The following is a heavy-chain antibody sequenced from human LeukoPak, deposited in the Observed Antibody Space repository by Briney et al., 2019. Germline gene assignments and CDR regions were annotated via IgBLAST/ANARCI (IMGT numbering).Heavy chain of an antibody. Sequence: KTSETLSLTCTVSGYSISSGYFWGWMRQPPGKGLEWIGSIYQSETAHYNPSLKSRVTISVDTSKNQFSLKLSSVTAADTAVYYCARGGIQYPFDYWGQGTLVTVSS. D-gene: IGHD5-18*01. CDR1: GYSISSGYF. V-gene: IGHV4-38-2*02. CDR2: IYQSETA. CDR3: ARGGIQYPFDY. J-gene: IGHJ4*02.